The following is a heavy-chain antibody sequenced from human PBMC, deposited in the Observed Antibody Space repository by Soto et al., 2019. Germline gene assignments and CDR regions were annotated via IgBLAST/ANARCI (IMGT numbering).Heavy chain of an antibody. CDR1: GFTFSSFG. CDR3: AKDLREMATIRPDY. CDR2: ISYDGIDK. J-gene: IGHJ4*02. D-gene: IGHD5-12*01. Sequence: QVQLVESEGGVVQPERSLRLSCAASGFTFSSFGIHWVRQAPGKGLEWVAVISYDGIDKNYADSVKGRFTISRENSKNMVYLQMNSLRAEDTAVYYCAKDLREMATIRPDYWGQGILVTVSS. V-gene: IGHV3-30*18.